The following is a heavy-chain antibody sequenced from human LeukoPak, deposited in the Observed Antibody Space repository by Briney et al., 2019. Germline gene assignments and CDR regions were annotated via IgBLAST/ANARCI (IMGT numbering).Heavy chain of an antibody. CDR1: GFTFSSFG. CDR2: IRYDGSNK. D-gene: IGHD3-22*01. V-gene: IGHV3-30*02. J-gene: IGHJ4*02. CDR3: AKGENRDSSGYYVY. Sequence: PGGSLRLSCAASGFTFSSFGMHWLRQAPGKGLEWVAFIRYDGSNKYYADSVKGRFTISRDNSKNTVFLQMNTLRAEDTAVYYCAKGENRDSSGYYVYWGQGAMVTVSS.